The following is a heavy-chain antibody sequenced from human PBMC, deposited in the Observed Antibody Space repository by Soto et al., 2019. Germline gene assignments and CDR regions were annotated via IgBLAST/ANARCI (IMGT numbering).Heavy chain of an antibody. Sequence: SETLSLTCAVSGYSISSGYHWNWIRQSPGKGLEWIGCVYYNGITFTNPSLKSRVTMTVDTSKNYFSLRLTSVTAAGAATYFCARGVTGTLDYWGQGTLVTVSS. CDR2: VYYNGIT. D-gene: IGHD1-1*01. CDR3: ARGVTGTLDY. V-gene: IGHV4-38-2*01. CDR1: GYSISSGYH. J-gene: IGHJ4*02.